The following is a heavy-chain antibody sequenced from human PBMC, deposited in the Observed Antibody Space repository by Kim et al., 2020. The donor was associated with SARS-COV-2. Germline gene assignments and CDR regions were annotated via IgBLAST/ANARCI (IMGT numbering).Heavy chain of an antibody. J-gene: IGHJ6*02. Sequence: ASVKVSCKASGYTFTSYYMHWVRQAPGQGLEWMGIINPSGGSSSYAQKFQGRVTMTRDTSTSTVYMELSSLRSEDTAVYYCARDRGPGGSYYYYYGMDVWGQGTTVTVSS. CDR1: GYTFTSYY. CDR2: INPSGGSS. CDR3: ARDRGPGGSYYYYYGMDV. V-gene: IGHV1-46*01. D-gene: IGHD1-26*01.